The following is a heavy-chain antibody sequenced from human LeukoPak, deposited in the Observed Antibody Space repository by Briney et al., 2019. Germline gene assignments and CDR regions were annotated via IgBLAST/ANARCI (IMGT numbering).Heavy chain of an antibody. J-gene: IGHJ4*02. V-gene: IGHV3-53*01. CDR2: IYSDDST. Sequence: GGSLRLSCAVSGSTVSSNYMSWVRQAPGKGLEWVSVIYSDDSTYYADSVKGRFTISRDNSKNTLYLQMNSLRAEDTAVYYCARGQRGVTAMFYWGQGTLVTVSS. CDR3: ARGQRGVTAMFY. CDR1: GSTVSSNY. D-gene: IGHD2-21*02.